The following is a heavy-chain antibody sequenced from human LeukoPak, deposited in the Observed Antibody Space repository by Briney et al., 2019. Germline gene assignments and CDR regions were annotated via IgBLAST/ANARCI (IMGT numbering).Heavy chain of an antibody. Sequence: GGSLRLSCAASGFTFSSYAMSWVRQAPGKGLEWVSAISGSGGSTYYADFVKGRFTISRDNSKNTAYLQMNSLKTEDTAVYYCTRQIDWFEYYYYYGMDVWGQGTTVTVSS. D-gene: IGHD3-9*01. CDR2: ISGSGGST. CDR3: TRQIDWFEYYYYYGMDV. CDR1: GFTFSSYA. V-gene: IGHV3-23*01. J-gene: IGHJ6*02.